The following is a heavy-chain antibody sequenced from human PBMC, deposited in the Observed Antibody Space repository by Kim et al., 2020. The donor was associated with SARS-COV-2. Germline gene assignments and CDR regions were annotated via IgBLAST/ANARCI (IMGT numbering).Heavy chain of an antibody. J-gene: IGHJ6*02. CDR3: ARARRPYYDILTGYSQPPDFSPTDYYGMDV. Sequence: SVKVSCKASGGTFSSYAISWVRQAPGQGLEWMGRIIPILGIANYAQKFQGRVTITADKSTSTAYMELSSLRSEDTAVYYCARARRPYYDILTGYSQPPDFSPTDYYGMDVWGQGTTVTVSS. V-gene: IGHV1-69*04. CDR1: GGTFSSYA. D-gene: IGHD3-9*01. CDR2: IIPILGIA.